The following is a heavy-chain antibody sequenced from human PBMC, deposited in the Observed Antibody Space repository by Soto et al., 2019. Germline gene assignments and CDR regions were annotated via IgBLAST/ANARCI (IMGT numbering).Heavy chain of an antibody. D-gene: IGHD5-12*01. CDR1: GGSISSGGYY. J-gene: IGHJ6*02. CDR3: ARVRRDGYNFDYGMDV. V-gene: IGHV4-31*03. CDR2: IYHSGST. Sequence: PSETLSLTCTVSGGSISSGGYYWTWIRQHPGKGPEWLGYIYHSGSTYYSPSLKSRLTISVDTSKNHFSLKLNSVTAADTAVYYCARVRRDGYNFDYGMDVWGQGTTVTVSS.